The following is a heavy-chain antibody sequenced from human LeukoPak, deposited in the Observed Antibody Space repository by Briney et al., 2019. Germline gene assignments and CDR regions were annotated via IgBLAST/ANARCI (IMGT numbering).Heavy chain of an antibody. J-gene: IGHJ5*02. CDR1: GFSLSTNGVG. CDR2: IYWDDDR. V-gene: IGHV2-5*02. Sequence: SGPTLVKPTQTLTLTCTFSGFSLSTNGVGVGWIRQPPGKALEWLALIYWDDDRYYSPSLRSRLTITKDTSKNQVVLIMTNMDPVDTATYYCARIDYRVGPNWFDPWGQGTLVTVSS. D-gene: IGHD4-11*01. CDR3: ARIDYRVGPNWFDP.